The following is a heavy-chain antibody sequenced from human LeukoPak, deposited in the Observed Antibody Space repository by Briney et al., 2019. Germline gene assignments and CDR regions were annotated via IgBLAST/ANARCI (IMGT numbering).Heavy chain of an antibody. CDR2: INPNSGGT. CDR3: ARTLHCSGGSCYGRRYYYYYMDV. D-gene: IGHD2-15*01. J-gene: IGHJ6*03. V-gene: IGHV1-2*02. CDR1: GYTFTGYY. Sequence: ASVKVSCKASGYTFTGYYMHWVRQAPGQGLEWMGWINPNSGGTNYAQKFQGRVSMTRDTAISTAYMELSRLRSDDTAVYYCARTLHCSGGSCYGRRYYYYYMDVWGKGTTVTVSS.